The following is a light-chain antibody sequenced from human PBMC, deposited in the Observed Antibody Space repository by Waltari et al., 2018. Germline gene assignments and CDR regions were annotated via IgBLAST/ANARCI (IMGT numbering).Light chain of an antibody. V-gene: IGKV3-11*01. CDR1: QSVTNY. CDR2: DTS. CDR3: QQRRDWPLT. Sequence: DIVLTQSPAILSLSPGERASLSCRASQSVTNYLAWYQQKPGQAPRLLIYDTSNRATVIPAMFSGSGFGTDFTLTISSLEPEDFAVYYCQQRRDWPLTFGGGTKVEIK. J-gene: IGKJ4*01.